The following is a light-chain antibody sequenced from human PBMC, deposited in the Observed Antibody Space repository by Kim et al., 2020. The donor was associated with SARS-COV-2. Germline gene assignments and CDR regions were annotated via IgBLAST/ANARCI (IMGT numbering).Light chain of an antibody. Sequence: DIQMTQSPLSLSASVGDTVTITCRASQTVGSHLNWFQHKPGKVPKLLIFGASNLQRGAPSRFSASGSGTDFTLTISSLRPEDFVTYYCQQTYSIPTFGPGTKVDIK. CDR2: GAS. CDR1: QTVGSH. V-gene: IGKV1-39*01. J-gene: IGKJ1*01. CDR3: QQTYSIPT.